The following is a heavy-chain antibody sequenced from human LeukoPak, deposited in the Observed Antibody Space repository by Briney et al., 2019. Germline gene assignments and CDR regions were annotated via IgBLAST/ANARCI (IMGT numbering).Heavy chain of an antibody. J-gene: IGHJ4*02. Sequence: GESLKISCKGSGYSFTSYWIGWVRQMPGKGLEWMGIIYPGDSDTRYSPSFQGQVTISADKSISTAYLQWSSLKASDTAMYYRARSPVGGVTGTALGYWGQGTLVTVSS. CDR1: GYSFTSYW. CDR3: ARSPVGGVTGTALGY. CDR2: IYPGDSDT. V-gene: IGHV5-51*01. D-gene: IGHD1-20*01.